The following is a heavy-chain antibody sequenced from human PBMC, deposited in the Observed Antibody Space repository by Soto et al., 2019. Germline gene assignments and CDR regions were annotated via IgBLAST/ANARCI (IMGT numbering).Heavy chain of an antibody. Sequence: PGGSLRLSCAASGFTFSSYAMNWVRQAPEKGLEWVSYIRSTGSSTYYADSVKGRFTISRDNAKNSVYLQMNSLRAEDTAVYYCTRGALGAFDIWGQGTMVTVSS. CDR1: GFTFSSYA. J-gene: IGHJ3*02. CDR3: TRGALGAFDI. CDR2: IRSTGSST. V-gene: IGHV3-48*01.